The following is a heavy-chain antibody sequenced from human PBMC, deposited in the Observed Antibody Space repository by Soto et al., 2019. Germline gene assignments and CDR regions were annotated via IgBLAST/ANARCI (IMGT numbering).Heavy chain of an antibody. D-gene: IGHD2-21*01. CDR2: ISGSGIDI. J-gene: IGHJ4*02. Sequence: GGSLRLSCAASGFAFYYYNMNWVRQAPGRGLEWVSSISGSGIDIHFTDSVKGRFTISRDNAKTSLYLQMDSLRPEDTAIYYCARMNCGADCYFDYWGQGTLVTVSS. CDR3: ARMNCGADCYFDY. CDR1: GFAFYYYN. V-gene: IGHV3-21*01.